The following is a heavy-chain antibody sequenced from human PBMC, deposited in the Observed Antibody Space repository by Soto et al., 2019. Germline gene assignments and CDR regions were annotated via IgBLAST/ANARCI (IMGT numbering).Heavy chain of an antibody. CDR2: MNPNSCNT. CDR1: GYTFTSYD. V-gene: IGHV1-8*01. Sequence: ASVKVSCKASGYTFTSYDINWVRQATGQGLEWMGWMNPNSCNTGYAQKFQGRDTMNRNTSISTAYMELSSLRSEDTAVDYCARGRDYIWGTYRLGNWFDPWGQGTLVTVSS. CDR3: ARGRDYIWGTYRLGNWFDP. J-gene: IGHJ5*02. D-gene: IGHD3-16*02.